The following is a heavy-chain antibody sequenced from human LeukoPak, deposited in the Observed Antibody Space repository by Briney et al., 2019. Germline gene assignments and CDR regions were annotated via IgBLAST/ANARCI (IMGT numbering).Heavy chain of an antibody. CDR2: IYSGGST. CDR3: ARVPSHGSGT. CDR1: GFTVSSNY. J-gene: IGHJ5*02. D-gene: IGHD3-10*01. Sequence: PGGSLRLSCAASGFTVSSNYMSWVRQAPGKGLEWVSVIYSGGSTYYADSVKGRFTISRDNAKNSLYLQMNSLRAEDTAVYYCARVPSHGSGTWGQGTLVTVSS. V-gene: IGHV3-53*01.